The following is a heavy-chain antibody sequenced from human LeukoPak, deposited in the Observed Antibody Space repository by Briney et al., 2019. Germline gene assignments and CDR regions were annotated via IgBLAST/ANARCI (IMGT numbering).Heavy chain of an antibody. CDR1: GFTFSSYA. CDR3: ARDTARDYGDYSS. Sequence: GRSLRLSCAASGFTFSSYAMHWVRQAPGKGLERVAVISYDGSNKYYADSVKGRFTISRDNSKNTLYLQMNSLRAEDTAVYYCARDTARDYGDYSSWGQGTLVTVSS. CDR2: ISYDGSNK. J-gene: IGHJ4*02. D-gene: IGHD4-17*01. V-gene: IGHV3-30*04.